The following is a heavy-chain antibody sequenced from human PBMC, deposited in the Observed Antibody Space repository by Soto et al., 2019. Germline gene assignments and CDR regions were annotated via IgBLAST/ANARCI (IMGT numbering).Heavy chain of an antibody. D-gene: IGHD3-10*01. V-gene: IGHV4-39*01. J-gene: IGHJ5*02. CDR3: ASEYYYGSGSSQRALNWFDP. CDR1: GGSISSSSYY. CDR2: IYYSGST. Sequence: SETLSLTCTVSGGSISSSSYYWGWIRQPPGKGLEWIGSIYYSGSTYYNPSLKSRVTISVDTSKNQFSLKLSSVTAEDTAVYYCASEYYYGSGSSQRALNWFDPWGQGTLVTVSS.